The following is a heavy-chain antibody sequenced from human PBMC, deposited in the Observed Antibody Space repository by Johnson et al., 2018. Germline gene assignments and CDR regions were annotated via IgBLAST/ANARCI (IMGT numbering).Heavy chain of an antibody. CDR1: GFTYDDYA. J-gene: IGHJ3*02. Sequence: VQLVESGGGLVQAGRSLRISCAASGFTYDDYAMHWVRQAPGKGLEWVSGISWTRGVIDYADSMKGRFTISRYNDKYSLYLQMNNMRAEDTAVYLCATVDNRTACRPSDAFEIWGQATMVTVSS. CDR2: ISWTRGVI. D-gene: IGHD1-1*01. V-gene: IGHV3-9*01. CDR3: ATVDNRTACRPSDAFEI.